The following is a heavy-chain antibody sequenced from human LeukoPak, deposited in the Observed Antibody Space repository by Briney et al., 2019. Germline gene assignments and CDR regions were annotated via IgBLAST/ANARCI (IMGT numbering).Heavy chain of an antibody. J-gene: IGHJ5*02. CDR3: ARQSSGWALGRWFDP. Sequence: GESLRISCKGSGYSFTSYWISWVRQMPGKGLEWMGRIDPSDSYTNYSPSFQGHVTISADKSISTAYPQWSSLKASDTAMYYCARQSSGWALGRWFDPWGQGTLATVSS. V-gene: IGHV5-10-1*01. CDR2: IDPSDSYT. CDR1: GYSFTSYW. D-gene: IGHD6-19*01.